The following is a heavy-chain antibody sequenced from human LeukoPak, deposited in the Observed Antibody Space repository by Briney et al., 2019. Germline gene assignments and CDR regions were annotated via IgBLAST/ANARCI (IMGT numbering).Heavy chain of an antibody. V-gene: IGHV3-74*01. CDR2: INSDGSST. J-gene: IGHJ4*02. CDR1: GFTFSSYW. CDR3: AKDGSITIFGVVIRKGYYFDY. D-gene: IGHD3-3*01. Sequence: GGSLRLSCAASGFTFSSYWMHWVRQAPGKGLVWVSRINSDGSSTSYADSVKGRFTISRDNSKNTLYLQMNSLRAEDTAVYYCAKDGSITIFGVVIRKGYYFDYWGQGTLVTVSS.